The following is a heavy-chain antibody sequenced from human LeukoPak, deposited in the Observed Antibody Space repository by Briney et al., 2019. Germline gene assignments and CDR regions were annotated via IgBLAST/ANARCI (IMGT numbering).Heavy chain of an antibody. V-gene: IGHV5-51*01. J-gene: IGHJ4*02. CDR2: INPHASDT. CDR3: ATVTWSPSPYYFDF. CDR1: GYTFTNFW. Sequence: PGESLTISCNDSGYTFTNFWIGWVRQGPGEGIQWMAIINPHASDTRYSPSFEGHVTISADKSIRTTYLQWSSLRASDTAIYFCATVTWSPSPYYFDFWGQGTLVTVSS. D-gene: IGHD2-15*01.